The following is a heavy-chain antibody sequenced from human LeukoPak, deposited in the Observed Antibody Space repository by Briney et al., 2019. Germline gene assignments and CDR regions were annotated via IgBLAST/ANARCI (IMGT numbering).Heavy chain of an antibody. CDR2: ISADGRST. J-gene: IGHJ4*02. Sequence: PGGSLRLSCAASGFTFSSYGMSWVRQAPGKGLEWVSTISADGRSTYYADSVKGRFTFSRDNSRNTLYLQVNSLRPEGTAVYYCTKSITPILTTFGYWGQGTLVTVSS. CDR3: TKSITPILTTFGY. V-gene: IGHV3-23*01. D-gene: IGHD4-17*01. CDR1: GFTFSSYG.